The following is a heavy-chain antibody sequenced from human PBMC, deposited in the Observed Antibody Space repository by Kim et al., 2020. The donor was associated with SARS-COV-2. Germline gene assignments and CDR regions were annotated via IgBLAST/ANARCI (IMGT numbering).Heavy chain of an antibody. CDR1: GGPFSNYF. CDR3: VRGWAYFEF. CDR2: VNPSGTT. D-gene: IGHD7-27*01. J-gene: IGHJ4*02. Sequence: SETLSLTCDVYGGPFSNYFWSWIRQTPGKGLEWIGEVNPSGTTDYNPSLKSRVIMSADTSKNQVSLKLTSLTAADSAVYYCVRGWAYFEFWGQGNLVTVS. V-gene: IGHV4-34*01.